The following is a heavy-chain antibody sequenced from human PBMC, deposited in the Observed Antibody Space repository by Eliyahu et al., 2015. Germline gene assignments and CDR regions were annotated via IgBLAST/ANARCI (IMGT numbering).Heavy chain of an antibody. CDR2: IWVDGSNK. D-gene: IGHD3-3*01. Sequence: QEQLAESGGTVVQPGRPLIXSCVASGFSLXXXGXPWVRQAPGRGXEWVAVIWVDGSNKYYLDSVKGRFTISRDNFKNTVFLEMNILRAEDTAVYYCARDGGTQYDFWSGGYFYYSGMDVWGRGTPVTVS. CDR3: ARDGGTQYDFWSGGYFYYSGMDV. CDR1: GFSLXXXG. V-gene: IGHV3-33*01. J-gene: IGHJ6*02.